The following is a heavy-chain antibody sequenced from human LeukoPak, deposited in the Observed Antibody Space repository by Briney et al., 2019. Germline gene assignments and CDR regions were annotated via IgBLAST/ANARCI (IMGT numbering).Heavy chain of an antibody. J-gene: IGHJ4*02. D-gene: IGHD3-10*01. CDR3: ARPNYYGSGSYYSG. V-gene: IGHV1-2*02. CDR1: GYTFTGYY. Sequence: ASVKVSCKASGYTFTGYYMHWVRQAPGQGLEWMGWINPNSGGTNYAQKFQGRVTMTRDTSISTAYMELSRLRSDDTAVYYCARPNYYGSGSYYSGWGQGTLVTVSS. CDR2: INPNSGGT.